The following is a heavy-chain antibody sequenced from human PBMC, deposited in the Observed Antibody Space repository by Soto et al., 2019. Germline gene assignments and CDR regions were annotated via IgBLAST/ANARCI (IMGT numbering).Heavy chain of an antibody. CDR2: VHYSGPI. V-gene: IGHV4-31*02. J-gene: IGHJ4*02. CDR3: VRGADRYKCGF. Sequence: WTWIRQHPGKGLEWIGHVHYSGPIYYNPSLTRRVTMSVDTSKNQVSLELSSVTVADTAVYYCVRGADRYKCGFWGQGTLVTVSS. D-gene: IGHD2-21*02.